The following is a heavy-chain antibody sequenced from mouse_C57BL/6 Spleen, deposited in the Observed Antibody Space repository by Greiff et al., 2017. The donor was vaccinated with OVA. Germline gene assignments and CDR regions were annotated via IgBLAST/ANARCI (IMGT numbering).Heavy chain of an antibody. D-gene: IGHD1-1*01. CDR2: IDPSDSET. J-gene: IGHJ1*03. CDR3: ARESSYWYFDV. V-gene: IGHV1-52*01. Sequence: QVQLQQPGAELVRPGSSVKLSCKASGYTFTSYWMHWVKQRPIQGLEWIGNIDPSDSETHYNQKFKDKATLTADKSSSTAYMQLNSLTSEDSAVYFCARESSYWYFDVWGTGTTVTVSS. CDR1: GYTFTSYW.